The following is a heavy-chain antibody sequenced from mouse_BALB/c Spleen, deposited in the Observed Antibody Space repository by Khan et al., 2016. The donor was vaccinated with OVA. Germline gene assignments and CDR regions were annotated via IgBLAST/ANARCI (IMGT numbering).Heavy chain of an antibody. CDR2: ISYSGNT. D-gene: IGHD1-1*01. CDR1: GYSIASDYA. V-gene: IGHV3-2*02. Sequence: EVQLQESGPGLVKPSQSLSLTCTVTGYSIASDYAWNWIRQFPGNKLEWMGFISYSGNTNYNPSLKSRISITRDTSKHQFFLQLNSVTSEDTATYYCARVYGGDFDYWGQGTTRTVSS. CDR3: ARVYGGDFDY. J-gene: IGHJ2*01.